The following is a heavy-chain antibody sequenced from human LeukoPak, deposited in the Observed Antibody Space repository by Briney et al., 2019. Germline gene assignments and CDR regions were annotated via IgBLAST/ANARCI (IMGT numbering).Heavy chain of an antibody. CDR3: ARHVDITRGHYDILTGYYTYYYYYGMDV. V-gene: IGHV4-59*08. CDR2: IYYSGST. Sequence: SETLSLTCTVSGGSISSYYWSWIRQPPGKGLEWIGYIYYSGSTNYNPSLKSRVTISVDTSKNQFSLKLSSVTAADTAVYYCARHVDITRGHYDILTGYYTYYYYYGMDVWGQGTTVTVSS. CDR1: GGSISSYY. J-gene: IGHJ6*02. D-gene: IGHD3-9*01.